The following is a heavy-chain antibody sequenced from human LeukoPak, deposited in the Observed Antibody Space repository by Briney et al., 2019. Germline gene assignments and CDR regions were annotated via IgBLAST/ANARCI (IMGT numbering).Heavy chain of an antibody. CDR2: IYYSGST. V-gene: IGHV4-59*08. CDR1: GGSISSYY. CDR3: ARRVWGELSH. Sequence: SETLSLTCTVSGGSISSYYWSWIRQPPGKGLEWIGYIYYSGSTNYNPSLKSRVTISIDTSKNQFSLKLSSVTAADTAVYYCARRVWGELSHWGQGTLVTVSS. J-gene: IGHJ4*02. D-gene: IGHD1-26*01.